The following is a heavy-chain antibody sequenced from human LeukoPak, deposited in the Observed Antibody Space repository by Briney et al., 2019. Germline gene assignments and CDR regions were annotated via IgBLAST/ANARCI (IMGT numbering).Heavy chain of an antibody. Sequence: SVKVSCKASGGTFSGYAISWVRQAPGQGLEWMGRIIPILGIANYAQKFQGRVTITADKSTSTAYMELSSLRSEDTAVYYCAGGVDTAMVRYDYWGQGTLVTVPS. D-gene: IGHD5-18*01. CDR3: AGGVDTAMVRYDY. V-gene: IGHV1-69*04. CDR2: IIPILGIA. J-gene: IGHJ4*02. CDR1: GGTFSGYA.